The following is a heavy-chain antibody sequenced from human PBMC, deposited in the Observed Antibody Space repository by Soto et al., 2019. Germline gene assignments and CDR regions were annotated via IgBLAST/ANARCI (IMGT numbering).Heavy chain of an antibody. J-gene: IGHJ6*02. CDR1: GGSISSGGYY. CDR2: IYYSGST. V-gene: IGHV4-31*02. Sequence: SETLSLTCTVSGGSISSGGYYWSWIRQHPGKGLEWIGYIYYSGSTYYNPSLKSRVTISVDTSKNQFSLKLSSVTAADTAVYYCVRVTSCSGYYYRMDVWGQGTTVTVSS. D-gene: IGHD2-15*01. CDR3: VRVTSCSGYYYRMDV.